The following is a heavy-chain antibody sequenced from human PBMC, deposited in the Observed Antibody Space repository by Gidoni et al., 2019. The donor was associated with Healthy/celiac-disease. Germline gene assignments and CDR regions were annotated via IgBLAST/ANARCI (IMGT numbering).Heavy chain of an antibody. J-gene: IGHJ1*01. CDR1: GFSLSTSGVG. V-gene: IGHV2-5*02. Sequence: QITLKESGPTLVKPTQTLTLTCTFSGFSLSTSGVGVGWIRQPPGKALEWLALIYWDDDKRYSPSLKSRLTITKDTSKNQVVLTMTNMDPVDTATYYCAHSGQMATNNYARTAEYFQHWGQGTLVTVSS. CDR3: AHSGQMATNNYARTAEYFQH. CDR2: IYWDDDK. D-gene: IGHD5-12*01.